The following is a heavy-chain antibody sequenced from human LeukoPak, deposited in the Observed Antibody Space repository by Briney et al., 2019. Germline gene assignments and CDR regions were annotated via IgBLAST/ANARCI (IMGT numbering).Heavy chain of an antibody. CDR3: ARSYYYESIGCYPPDY. D-gene: IGHD3-22*01. V-gene: IGHV1-18*01. CDR2: ISAYNGNT. J-gene: IGHJ4*02. CDR1: GYSFTNYG. Sequence: ASVKVSCKTSGYSFTNYGITWVRQAPGQGLEWMGWISAYNGNTNYAQRLQGRVTMTSDTSTSTAYMELRSLRSDDTAVYYCARSYYYESIGCYPPDYWGQGTLVTVSS.